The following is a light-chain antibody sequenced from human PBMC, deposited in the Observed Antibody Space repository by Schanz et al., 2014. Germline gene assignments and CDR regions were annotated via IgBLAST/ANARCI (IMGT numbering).Light chain of an antibody. CDR2: AVS. CDR3: QQYGGPPLYS. CDR1: QTVSGNL. Sequence: EIVLTQSPATLSLSPGETDTLSCGASQTVSGNLLAWYQHKPGLAPRLLIYAVSSRAAGNPERFSGSGYGTAFTLTISILEHEDFAMYYCQQYGGPPLYSVGQGTKVQIK. J-gene: IGKJ2*03. V-gene: IGKV3D-20*01.